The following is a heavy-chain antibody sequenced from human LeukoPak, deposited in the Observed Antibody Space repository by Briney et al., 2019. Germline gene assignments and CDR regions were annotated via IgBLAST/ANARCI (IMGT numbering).Heavy chain of an antibody. CDR1: GGSISSGGYS. V-gene: IGHV4-61*08. CDR3: ARDLGPFCSGGDCYSGSDGMDV. J-gene: IGHJ6*02. CDR2: IYYSGST. Sequence: SQTLSLTCAVSGGSISSGGYSWSWIRQPPGKGLEWIGYIYYSGSTNYNPSLKSRVTISVDTSKNQFSLKLSSVTAADTAVYYCARDLGPFCSGGDCYSGSDGMDVWGQGTTVTVSS. D-gene: IGHD2-21*02.